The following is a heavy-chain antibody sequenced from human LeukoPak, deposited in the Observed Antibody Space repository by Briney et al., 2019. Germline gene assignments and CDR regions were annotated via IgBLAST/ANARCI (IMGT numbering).Heavy chain of an antibody. J-gene: IGHJ4*02. Sequence: GGSLRLSCAASGFTFSSYGMHWVRQAPGKGLEWVAVISYDGSNKYYADSVKGRFTISRDNSKNTLYLQMNSLRAEDTAVYYCAKDLEGYSSGQDYWGQGTPVTVSS. V-gene: IGHV3-30*18. D-gene: IGHD6-19*01. CDR2: ISYDGSNK. CDR1: GFTFSSYG. CDR3: AKDLEGYSSGQDY.